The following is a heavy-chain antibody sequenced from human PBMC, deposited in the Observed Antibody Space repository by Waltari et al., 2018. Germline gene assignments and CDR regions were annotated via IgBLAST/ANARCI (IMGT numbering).Heavy chain of an antibody. CDR2: IYHSGST. Sequence: QVQLQESGPGLVKPSETVSLTCAAPGYSISSGYYWGWNRPPPGKGLEWIGSIYHSGSTYYNPSLKSRVTISVDTSKNQFSLKLSSVTAADTAVYYCARGEIFGVVMGAFDIWGQGTMVTVSS. CDR3: ARGEIFGVVMGAFDI. D-gene: IGHD3-3*01. CDR1: GYSISSGYY. J-gene: IGHJ3*02. V-gene: IGHV4-38-2*01.